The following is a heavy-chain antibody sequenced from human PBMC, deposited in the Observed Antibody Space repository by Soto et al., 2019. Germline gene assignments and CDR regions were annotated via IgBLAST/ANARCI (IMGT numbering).Heavy chain of an antibody. CDR3: ARVPDY. CDR1: GGSISSGGYS. V-gene: IGHV4-30-2*01. CDR2: MYHSGST. D-gene: IGHD2-2*01. Sequence: SETLSLTCAVSGGSISSGGYSWIGIRQPPGKGLECSGYMYHSGSTYYNPSLKSRVTISIDRSKNQFSLKLSSVTAADTAVYYCARVPDYWGQGILVTVSS. J-gene: IGHJ4*02.